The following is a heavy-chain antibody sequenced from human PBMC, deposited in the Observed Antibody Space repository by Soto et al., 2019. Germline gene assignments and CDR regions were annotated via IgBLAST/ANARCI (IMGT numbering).Heavy chain of an antibody. Sequence: QVQLQESGPGLVKPSQTLSLTCTGSGASISSGDYYWSWVRQPPGKGLEWLGYIYYTGSTYYNQSQKSRGTVSVDAFADELCLNLNSVCAAFTAVYYCATVDPWLDRQMDYWGQGTQVTVS. CDR2: IYYTGST. V-gene: IGHV4-30-4*08. J-gene: IGHJ4*02. D-gene: IGHD5-12*01. CDR3: ATVDPWLDRQMDY. CDR1: GASISSGDYY.